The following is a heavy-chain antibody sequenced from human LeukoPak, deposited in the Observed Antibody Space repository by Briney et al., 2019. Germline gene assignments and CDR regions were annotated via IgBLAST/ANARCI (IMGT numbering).Heavy chain of an antibody. Sequence: SETLSLTCTVSGGSISSYYWSWIRQSPGKGLEWIGYIFYTGSTNYNPSLKSRVTISVLTSKNRFSLKLSSVTAADTAVYYCARGSGRYSDWSHPKNWFDPWGQGTLVTVSS. D-gene: IGHD3-9*01. J-gene: IGHJ5*02. V-gene: IGHV4-59*12. CDR2: IFYTGST. CDR3: ARGSGRYSDWSHPKNWFDP. CDR1: GGSISSYY.